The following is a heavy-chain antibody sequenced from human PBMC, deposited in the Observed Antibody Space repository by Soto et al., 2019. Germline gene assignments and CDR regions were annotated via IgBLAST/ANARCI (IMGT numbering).Heavy chain of an antibody. CDR1: GGTFNTDS. J-gene: IGHJ4*02. CDR3: TREVVTVTTLGYFDS. V-gene: IGHV1-69*01. CDR2: IIPMFGSP. Sequence: VHLVQSGAEVKKPGSSVKVSCKASGGTFNTDSITWLRQAPGRSLEWLGGIIPMFGSPKYAPMFQGRVLIAADESTTTAYMELSSLRSEDTAVYYCTREVVTVTTLGYFDSWGQGTLVTGSS. D-gene: IGHD4-17*01.